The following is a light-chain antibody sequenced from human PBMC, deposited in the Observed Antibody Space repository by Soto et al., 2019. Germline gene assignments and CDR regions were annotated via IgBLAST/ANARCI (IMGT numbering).Light chain of an antibody. V-gene: IGKV1-27*01. CDR1: QGISNF. Sequence: DIQMTQSPSSLSASVGDRVTITCRASQGISNFLDWYQQKPGKVPKLLIYGSSTLQAGVPSRFSGSGSGTDFTLAISSLQPEDVATYYCQKYNSDPRTFGQGTKVDIK. J-gene: IGKJ1*01. CDR2: GSS. CDR3: QKYNSDPRT.